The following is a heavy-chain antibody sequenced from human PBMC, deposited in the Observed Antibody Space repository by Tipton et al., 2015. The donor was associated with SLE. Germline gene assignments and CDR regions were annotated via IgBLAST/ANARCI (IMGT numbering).Heavy chain of an antibody. Sequence: TLSLTCTVSGGSISGHYWSWIRQPPGKGLEWIGYIFDSGSTNYNPSLQSRVTISVDTSKNQFSLKVTSVTAADTAVYYCARTNLQESLVDWYFDLWGRGTLVTVSS. J-gene: IGHJ2*01. V-gene: IGHV4-59*11. CDR2: IFDSGST. D-gene: IGHD5-24*01. CDR1: GGSISGHY. CDR3: ARTNLQESLVDWYFDL.